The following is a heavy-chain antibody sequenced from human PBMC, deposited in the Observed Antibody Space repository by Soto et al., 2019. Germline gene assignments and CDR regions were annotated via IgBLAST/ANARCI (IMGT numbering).Heavy chain of an antibody. CDR3: ARGRRCSGGSCYPGYYYYYGMDI. CDR2: IYPGDSDT. CDR1: GFSFTSYS. Sequence: PGQPLKTSCKGSGFSFTSYSIGSVCLMPGKGLEGMGIIYPGDSDTRYSPSFQGQVTISADKSISTAYLQWSSLKASDTAMYYCARGRRCSGGSCYPGYYYYYGMDIWGQGTTVTV. V-gene: IGHV5-51*01. J-gene: IGHJ6*02. D-gene: IGHD2-15*01.